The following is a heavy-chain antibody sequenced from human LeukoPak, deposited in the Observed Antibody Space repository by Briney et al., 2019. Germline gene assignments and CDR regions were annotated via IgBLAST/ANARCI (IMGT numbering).Heavy chain of an antibody. CDR1: GYTFTGYY. Sequence: ASVKVSCKASGYTFTGYYMHWVRQAPGQGLEWMGWISPNSGGTNYAQKFQGRVTVTRDTSISTAYMELSRLRSDDTAVYYCARENYGGNSVFDYWGQGTLVTVSS. J-gene: IGHJ4*02. V-gene: IGHV1-2*02. CDR2: ISPNSGGT. CDR3: ARENYGGNSVFDY. D-gene: IGHD4-23*01.